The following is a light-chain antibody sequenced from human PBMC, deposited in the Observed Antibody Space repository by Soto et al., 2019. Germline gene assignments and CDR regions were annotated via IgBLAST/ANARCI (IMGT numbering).Light chain of an antibody. Sequence: DIVLTQSPDSLAVSLGETATINCKSSQSVLYSSNNKNDLAWYQQKPGQPPKLLIFWASSRKSGVPDRFSGSGSGTDFTLTISSLQAEDVAVYYCQQYYSTPRTFGQGTKVEIK. J-gene: IGKJ1*01. CDR2: WAS. CDR1: QSVLYSSNNKND. CDR3: QQYYSTPRT. V-gene: IGKV4-1*01.